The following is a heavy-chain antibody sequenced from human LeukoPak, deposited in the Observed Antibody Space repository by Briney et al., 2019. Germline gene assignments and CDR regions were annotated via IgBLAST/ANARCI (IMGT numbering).Heavy chain of an antibody. CDR3: VRGPYGASISKWFDP. CDR2: IYTSGST. Sequence: SETLSLTCTVSGGSISSYYWSWIRQPAGKGLEWIGRIYTSGSTNYNPSLKSRATMSVDTSKNQFSLKLSSVTAADTAVYYCVRGPYGASISKWFDPWGQGTQVIVSS. CDR1: GGSISSYY. D-gene: IGHD4/OR15-4a*01. J-gene: IGHJ5*02. V-gene: IGHV4-4*07.